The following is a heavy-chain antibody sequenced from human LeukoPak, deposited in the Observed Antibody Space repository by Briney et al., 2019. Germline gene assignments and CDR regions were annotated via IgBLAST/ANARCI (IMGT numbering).Heavy chain of an antibody. CDR3: ARRGLYYYDSSGYYPFDY. J-gene: IGHJ4*02. CDR2: INHSGST. CDR1: GGSFSGYY. V-gene: IGHV4-34*01. Sequence: SETLSLTCAVYGGSFSGYYWSWIRQPPGKGLEWIGEINHSGSTNCNPSLKSRVTISVDTSKNQFSLKLSSVTAADTAVYYCARRGLYYYDSSGYYPFDYWGQGTLVTVSS. D-gene: IGHD3-22*01.